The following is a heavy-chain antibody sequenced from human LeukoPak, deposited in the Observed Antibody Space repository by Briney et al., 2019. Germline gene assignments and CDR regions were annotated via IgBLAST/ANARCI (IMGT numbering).Heavy chain of an antibody. CDR1: GGSITTYY. J-gene: IGHJ5*02. V-gene: IGHV4-59*01. CDR2: VYHSGST. D-gene: IGHD3-10*01. Sequence: SETLSLTCTISGGSITTYYWSWIRQSAGKGLEWIGNVYHSGSTTYNPCLKTRVTMSVDTSKNQFSLRLTSVTAADTAVYYCAADRQEGGSGSYWFDPWGQGPLVTVSS. CDR3: AADRQEGGSGSYWFDP.